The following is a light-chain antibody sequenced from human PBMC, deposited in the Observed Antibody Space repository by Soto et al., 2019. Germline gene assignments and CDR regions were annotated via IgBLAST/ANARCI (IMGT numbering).Light chain of an antibody. J-gene: IGKJ1*01. CDR1: QGIRND. V-gene: IGKV1-5*03. CDR3: QHYNSYSEA. Sequence: DIQMTQSPSSLSASVGDRVNITCRASQGIRNDLGWYQQKPGKAPKLLIYKASTLKSGVPSRFSGSGSGTEFTLTISSLQPDDFATYYCQHYNSYSEAFGQGTKVDI. CDR2: KAS.